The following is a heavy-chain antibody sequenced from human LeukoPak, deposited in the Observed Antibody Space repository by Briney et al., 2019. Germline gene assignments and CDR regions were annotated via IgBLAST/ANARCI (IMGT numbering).Heavy chain of an antibody. CDR3: ARDPTLDYGDYNGYFDY. V-gene: IGHV1-46*01. CDR2: INPSGGST. Sequence: GASVTVSFTASGYTFTIYYMHWVRQAPGQGLEWMGIINPSGGSTSYAQKFQGRVTMTRDTSTSTVYMELSSLRSEDTAVYYCARDPTLDYGDYNGYFDYWGQGTLVTVSS. D-gene: IGHD4-17*01. J-gene: IGHJ4*02. CDR1: GYTFTIYY.